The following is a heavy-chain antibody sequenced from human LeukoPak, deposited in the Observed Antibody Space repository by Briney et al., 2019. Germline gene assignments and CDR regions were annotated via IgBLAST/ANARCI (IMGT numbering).Heavy chain of an antibody. D-gene: IGHD3-3*01. V-gene: IGHV4-59*08. CDR2: IYHSGSA. Sequence: SETLSLTCTVSGGSISSYYWSWIRQPPGKGLEWIGSIYHSGSAYYNPSLKSRVTISVDTSKNQFSLKLSSVTAADTAVYYCARHTLGPKRIFGVVQGAFDIWGQGTMVTVSS. CDR1: GGSISSYY. CDR3: ARHTLGPKRIFGVVQGAFDI. J-gene: IGHJ3*02.